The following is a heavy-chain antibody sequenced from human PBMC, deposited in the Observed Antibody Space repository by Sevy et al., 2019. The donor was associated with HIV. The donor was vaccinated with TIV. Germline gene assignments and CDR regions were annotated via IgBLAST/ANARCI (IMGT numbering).Heavy chain of an antibody. J-gene: IGHJ6*02. CDR1: GYRFTDFG. CDR3: AGGGGGYGSGSSYNYYYYYCMDV. CDR2: ISASNGNT. Sequence: ASVKVSCKASGYRFTDFGITWVRQAPGQGLEWMGWISASNGNTNYAQNLQGRVTMTTDTSTSTAYMELRSLRADDTGVYYCAGGGGGYGSGSSYNYYYYYCMDVLGQGTTVTVSS. V-gene: IGHV1-18*01. D-gene: IGHD3-10*01.